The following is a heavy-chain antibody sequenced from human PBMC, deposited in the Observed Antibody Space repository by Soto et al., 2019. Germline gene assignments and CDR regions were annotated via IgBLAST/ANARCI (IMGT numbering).Heavy chain of an antibody. CDR3: ARLIWFGELLSYFDY. Sequence: SSETLSLTCTVSGGSISSSSYYWGWIRQPPGKGLEWIGSIYYSGSTYYNPSLKSRVTISVDTSKNQFSLKLSSVTAADTAVYYCARLIWFGELLSYFDYWGQGTLVTVSS. CDR1: GGSISSSSYY. V-gene: IGHV4-39*01. CDR2: IYYSGST. D-gene: IGHD3-10*01. J-gene: IGHJ4*02.